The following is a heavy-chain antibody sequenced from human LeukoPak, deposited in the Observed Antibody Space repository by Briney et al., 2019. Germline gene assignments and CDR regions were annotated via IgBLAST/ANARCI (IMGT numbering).Heavy chain of an antibody. V-gene: IGHV3-53*01. CDR3: AKDSKGPAF. CDR2: IYSGGGT. CDR1: GLTFSNNY. D-gene: IGHD2-15*01. Sequence: PGGSLRLSCAASGLTFSNNYMSWVRQAPGKGLEYISVIYSGGGTFYSGSVRGRFTISRDDSKNTLYLQTNSLRADDTAVYYCAKDSKGPAFWGQGTLVIVSS. J-gene: IGHJ4*02.